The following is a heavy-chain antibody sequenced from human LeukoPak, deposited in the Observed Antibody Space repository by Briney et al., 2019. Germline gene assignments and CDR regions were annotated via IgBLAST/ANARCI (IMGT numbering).Heavy chain of an antibody. Sequence: ASVKVSCKAPGYTFTGYYMHWVRQAPGQGLEWMGRINPNSGGTNYAQKFQGRVTMTRDTSISTAYMELSGLRSDDTAVYYCARVRSGRAYNWFDPWGQGTLVTVSS. CDR1: GYTFTGYY. D-gene: IGHD2-15*01. J-gene: IGHJ5*02. V-gene: IGHV1-2*06. CDR3: ARVRSGRAYNWFDP. CDR2: INPNSGGT.